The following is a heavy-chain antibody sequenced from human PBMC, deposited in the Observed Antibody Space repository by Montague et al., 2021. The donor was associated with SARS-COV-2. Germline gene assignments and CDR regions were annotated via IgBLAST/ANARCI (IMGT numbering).Heavy chain of an antibody. CDR3: ARLLVVPATIVSLYYYYYGMDV. J-gene: IGHJ6*02. CDR2: IDWDDDK. Sequence: PALVTPTQTLTLTCTFSGFSLSTSGMCVSWIRQPPGKALEWLALIDWDDDKYYSTSLKTRLTISKDTSKNQVVLTMTNMDPVDTATYYCARLLVVPATIVSLYYYYYGMDVWGQGTTVTVSS. CDR1: GFSLSTSGMC. V-gene: IGHV2-70*01. D-gene: IGHD2-2*02.